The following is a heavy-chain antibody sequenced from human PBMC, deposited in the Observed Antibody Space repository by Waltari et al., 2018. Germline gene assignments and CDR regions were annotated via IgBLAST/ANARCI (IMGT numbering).Heavy chain of an antibody. CDR3: AKDKEQWLVQGSVFDY. Sequence: QVQLVESGGGVVQPGGSLRLSCSASGFTFSSYGMHWVRQAPGKGLEWVAFIRYDGSNKYYADSVKGRFTISRDNSKNTLYLQMNSLRAEDTAVYYCAKDKEQWLVQGSVFDYWGQGTLVTVSS. V-gene: IGHV3-30*02. CDR1: GFTFSSYG. CDR2: IRYDGSNK. D-gene: IGHD6-19*01. J-gene: IGHJ4*02.